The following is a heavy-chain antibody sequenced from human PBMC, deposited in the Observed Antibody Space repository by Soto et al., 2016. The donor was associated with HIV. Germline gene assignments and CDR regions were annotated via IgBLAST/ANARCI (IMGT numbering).Heavy chain of an antibody. CDR2: ISGSGSST. Sequence: QLLESGRALVQPGGSLRLSCAASGFSFSNYAMSWVRQAPGKGLQWVSGISGSGSSTYYADSVKGRFTISRDNSKNTLYLQMKSLRAEDTAVYYCAKKGWMIAKDRNWYFDLWGRGTLVTVSS. CDR3: AKKGWMIAKDRNWYFDL. J-gene: IGHJ2*01. V-gene: IGHV3-23*01. D-gene: IGHD3-22*01. CDR1: GFSFSNYA.